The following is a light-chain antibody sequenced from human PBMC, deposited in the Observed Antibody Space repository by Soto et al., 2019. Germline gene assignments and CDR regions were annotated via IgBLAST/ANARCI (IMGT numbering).Light chain of an antibody. CDR2: EVS. CDR1: SSDVGDYNY. J-gene: IGLJ2*01. V-gene: IGLV2-14*01. Sequence: QSVLTQPASVSGSPGQSITISCTGTSSDVGDYNYVSWYQQHPGKAPKLMIYEVSNRPSGVSNRFPGSKSGNTASLTVSGLQAEDEADYYCSSYTSSSTPVVFGGGTKLTVL. CDR3: SSYTSSSTPVV.